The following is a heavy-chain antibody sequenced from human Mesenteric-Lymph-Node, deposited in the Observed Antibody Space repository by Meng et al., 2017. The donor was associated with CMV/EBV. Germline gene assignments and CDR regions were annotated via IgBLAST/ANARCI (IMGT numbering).Heavy chain of an antibody. CDR1: YA. Sequence: YAMSWDRQAPGKGLEWVSAISGSGGSTYYADSVKGRFTISRDNSKNTLYLQMNSLRAEDTAVYYCAKGSPLTYYDFWSGTPGAFDIWGQGTMVTVSS. J-gene: IGHJ3*02. V-gene: IGHV3-23*01. CDR3: AKGSPLTYYDFWSGTPGAFDI. D-gene: IGHD3-3*01. CDR2: ISGSGGST.